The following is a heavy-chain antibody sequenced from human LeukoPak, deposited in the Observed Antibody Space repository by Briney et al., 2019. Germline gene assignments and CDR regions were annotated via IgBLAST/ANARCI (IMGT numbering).Heavy chain of an antibody. D-gene: IGHD6-19*01. J-gene: IGHJ3*02. CDR1: GFTFSSYA. Sequence: GGSLRLSCAASGFTFSSYAMSWVRQAPGKGLEWVSAISGSGGSTYYADSVKGRFTISRDNAKNSLYLQMNSLRAEDTALYYCAKSPGIAVAGYAFDIWGQGTMVTVSS. V-gene: IGHV3-23*01. CDR2: ISGSGGST. CDR3: AKSPGIAVAGYAFDI.